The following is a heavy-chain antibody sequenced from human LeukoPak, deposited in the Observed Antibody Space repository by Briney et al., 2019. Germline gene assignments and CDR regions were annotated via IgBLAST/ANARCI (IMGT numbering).Heavy chain of an antibody. CDR1: GGSFSGYY. Sequence: RPSETLSLTCAVYGGSFSGYYWSWIRQPPGKGLEWIGEINHSGSTNYNPSLKSRVTISVDTSKNQFSLKRSSVTAADTAVYYCPRGWAAAGTMDSSPYWGQPTPVTAPS. D-gene: IGHD6-13*01. CDR2: INHSGST. V-gene: IGHV4-34*01. CDR3: PRGWAAAGTMDSSPY. J-gene: IGHJ4*02.